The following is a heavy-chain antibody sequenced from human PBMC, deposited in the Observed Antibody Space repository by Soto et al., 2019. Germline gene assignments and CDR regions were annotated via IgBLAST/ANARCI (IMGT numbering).Heavy chain of an antibody. V-gene: IGHV3-15*01. CDR1: GFTFSNAW. CDR2: IKSKTDGGTT. CDR3: TTDCSGGSCYPNFDY. Sequence: GGSLRLSCAASGFTFSNAWMSWVRQAPGKGLEWVGRIKSKTDGGTTDYAAPVKGRFTISRDDSKNTLYLQMNSLKTEDTAVYYCTTDCSGGSCYPNFDYWGQGTLVTVSS. J-gene: IGHJ4*02. D-gene: IGHD2-15*01.